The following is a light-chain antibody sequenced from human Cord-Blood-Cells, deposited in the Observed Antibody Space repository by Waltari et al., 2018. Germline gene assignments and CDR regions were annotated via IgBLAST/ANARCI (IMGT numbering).Light chain of an antibody. Sequence: EIVMTQSPATLSVSPGERATLSCRSSQSVRSNLAWYQQKPGQAPRLLIYGASTRATGIRSRFSGSRAGTEFTLTISSLHSEDFSVYYCQQYNNWPPLTFGGGTKVEIK. CDR1: QSVRSN. V-gene: IGKV3-15*01. CDR2: GAS. J-gene: IGKJ4*01. CDR3: QQYNNWPPLT.